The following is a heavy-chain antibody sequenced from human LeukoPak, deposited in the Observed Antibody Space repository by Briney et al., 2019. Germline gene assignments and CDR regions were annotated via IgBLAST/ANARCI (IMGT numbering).Heavy chain of an antibody. CDR2: IKQDGSEK. CDR3: ARDEPVGATTG. V-gene: IGHV3-7*01. CDR1: GFTFSSYS. D-gene: IGHD1-26*01. Sequence: SGGSLRLSCAASGFTFSSYSMNWVRQAPGKGLEWVANIKQDGSEKYYVDSVKGRFAISRDNVKNSLYLQMNSLRAEDTAVYYCARDEPVGATTGWGQGTLVTVSS. J-gene: IGHJ4*02.